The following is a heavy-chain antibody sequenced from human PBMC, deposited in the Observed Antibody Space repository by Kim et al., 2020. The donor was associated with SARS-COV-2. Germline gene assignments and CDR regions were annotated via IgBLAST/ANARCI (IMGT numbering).Heavy chain of an antibody. J-gene: IGHJ6*01. V-gene: IGHV3-30*02. CDR2: IWYDGIHK. CDR3: AKLRGYCTNNICPPPGM. D-gene: IGHD2-8*01. CDR1: GFNFNNYL. Sequence: GGSLRLSCTASGFNFNNYLMSWVRQAPGKGLEGVAYIWYDGIHKYYVDSVKGRFTISRDNSENTLYLEMDNLRVDDTAVYYCAKLRGYCTNNICPPPGM.